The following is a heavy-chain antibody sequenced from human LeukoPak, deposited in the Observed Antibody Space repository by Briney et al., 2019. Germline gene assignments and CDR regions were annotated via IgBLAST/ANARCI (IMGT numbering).Heavy chain of an antibody. V-gene: IGHV3-21*01. CDR1: GFTFSSYS. CDR3: ARARLWFGDALTPSDY. D-gene: IGHD3-10*01. Sequence: GGSLRLSCAASGFTFSSYSMNWVRQAPGKGLEWVSSISSSSSYIYYADSVKGRFTISRDNAKNSLYLQMNSLRAEDTAVYYCARARLWFGDALTPSDYWGQGTLVTVSS. J-gene: IGHJ4*02. CDR2: ISSSSSYI.